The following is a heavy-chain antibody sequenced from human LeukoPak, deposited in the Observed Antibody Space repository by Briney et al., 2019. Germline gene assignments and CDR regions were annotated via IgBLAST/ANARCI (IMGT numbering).Heavy chain of an antibody. J-gene: IGHJ3*02. CDR1: GFTFSRYV. CDR2: LSGSGGST. Sequence: GGSLRLSCAASGFTFSRYVMSWVRQAPGKGLEWVSALSGSGGSTYYADSVKGRFTISRDNSKNTLYLQMNSLRAEDTAVYYCAKEISSGWYGAFDIWGQGTMVTVSS. V-gene: IGHV3-23*01. D-gene: IGHD6-19*01. CDR3: AKEISSGWYGAFDI.